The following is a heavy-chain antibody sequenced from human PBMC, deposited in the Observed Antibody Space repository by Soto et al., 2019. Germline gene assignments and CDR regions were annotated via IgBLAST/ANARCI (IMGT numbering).Heavy chain of an antibody. V-gene: IGHV1-18*01. CDR3: ARGVSPIDY. CDR2: ISAYNGNT. Sequence: QVQLVQSGAEVKKPGASVKVSCKTSGYTFTNFGLSWVRQAPGQGLEWMGWISAYNGNTSYAQNFQGRVTMTTDTPTSTAYTEPTSLRSDDSAVNHCARGVSPIDYWGQGTLVTVSS. CDR1: GYTFTNFG. J-gene: IGHJ4*02.